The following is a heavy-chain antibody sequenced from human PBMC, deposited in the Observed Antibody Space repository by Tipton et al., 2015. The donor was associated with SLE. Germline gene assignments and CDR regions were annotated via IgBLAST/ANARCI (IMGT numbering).Heavy chain of an antibody. Sequence: TLSLTCTVSDDSISTTRYFWEWIRQPPGKGLEWIGTIYNSYDTFQNPSLESRVTISVDTPKSQFFLKVSFMTAADTAVFFCAKGSGWYKDWGQGMLVTVSS. D-gene: IGHD6-19*01. CDR1: DDSISTTRYF. J-gene: IGHJ4*02. CDR3: AKGSGWYKD. CDR2: IYNSYDT. V-gene: IGHV4-39*07.